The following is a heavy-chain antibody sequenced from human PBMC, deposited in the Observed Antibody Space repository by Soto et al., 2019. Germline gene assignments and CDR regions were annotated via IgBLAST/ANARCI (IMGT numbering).Heavy chain of an antibody. CDR3: ARGGRIVDTGIGYYYYHAMDV. D-gene: IGHD5-18*01. V-gene: IGHV1-46*01. CDR2: FNPTGDTA. Sequence: ASVKVSCKASGYTFTSYYIHWVRQAPGQGLEWMGIFNPTGDTASYAQKLQGRVTMTRDTSTGTAYTELGSLRSEDTAVCYCARGGRIVDTGIGYYYYHAMDVWGQGTTVTVSS. CDR1: GYTFTSYY. J-gene: IGHJ6*02.